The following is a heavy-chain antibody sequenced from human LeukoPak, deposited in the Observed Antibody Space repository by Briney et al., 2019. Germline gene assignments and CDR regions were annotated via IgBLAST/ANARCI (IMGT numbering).Heavy chain of an antibody. CDR1: GFTFSSYW. J-gene: IGHJ6*03. Sequence: GGSLRLSCAASGFTFSSYWMSWVRQAPGKGLEWVANIKQDGSEKYYVDSVKGRFTISRDNAKNSLYLQMNSLRAEDTAVYYCAREVAGTMDGYYHMDVWGKGTTVTVSS. D-gene: IGHD6-19*01. CDR3: AREVAGTMDGYYHMDV. V-gene: IGHV3-7*01. CDR2: IKQDGSEK.